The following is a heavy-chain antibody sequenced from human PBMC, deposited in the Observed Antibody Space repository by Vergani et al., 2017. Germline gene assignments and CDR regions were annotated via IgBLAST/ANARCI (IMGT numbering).Heavy chain of an antibody. J-gene: IGHJ5*02. CDR1: GFTFNQYG. CDR3: ARDLRLHYNRFDP. V-gene: IGHV3-33*01. D-gene: IGHD1-14*01. CDR2: TWYEGNNK. Sequence: QVQLVESGGGVVQPGRSLRLSCAASGFTFNQYGMHWLRQAPGKGLERVAVTWYEGNNKQYADSVKGRFTISRDNSKSTMYLQMNSLRDEDTGVYYCARDLRLHYNRFDPWGQGTLVTVSS.